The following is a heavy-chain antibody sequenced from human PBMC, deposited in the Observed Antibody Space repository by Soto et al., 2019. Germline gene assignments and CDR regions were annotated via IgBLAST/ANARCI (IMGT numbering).Heavy chain of an antibody. Sequence: QVQLVQSGAEVKKPGASVKVSCKASGYTFTSYGISWVRQAPGQGLEWMGWISANNGNTKYTQKLQGRVTMTTDTSTSTGYMELRSLRSDDTAVYYCARDLAVGLVDYWGQGTLVTVSS. CDR3: ARDLAVGLVDY. D-gene: IGHD6-19*01. CDR1: GYTFTSYG. CDR2: ISANNGNT. V-gene: IGHV1-18*01. J-gene: IGHJ4*02.